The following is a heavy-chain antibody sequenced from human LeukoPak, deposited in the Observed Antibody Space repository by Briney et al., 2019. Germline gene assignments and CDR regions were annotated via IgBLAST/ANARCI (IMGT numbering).Heavy chain of an antibody. D-gene: IGHD2-15*01. Sequence: PGRSLRLSCAASGFTFSSYGMHWVRQAPGKGLEWVAVIWYDGSNKYYADSVKGRFTIPRDNSKNTLYLQMNSLRAEDTAVYYCAKEYCSGGSCYRNFDYWGQGTLVTVSS. V-gene: IGHV3-33*06. CDR3: AKEYCSGGSCYRNFDY. CDR2: IWYDGSNK. CDR1: GFTFSSYG. J-gene: IGHJ4*02.